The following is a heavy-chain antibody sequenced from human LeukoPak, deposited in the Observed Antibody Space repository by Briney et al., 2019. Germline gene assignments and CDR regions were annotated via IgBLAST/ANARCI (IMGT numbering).Heavy chain of an antibody. CDR1: GFTFSSYW. CDR2: INSDGRST. CDR3: ARDRGYCSSTSCYDNH. D-gene: IGHD2-2*01. Sequence: GGSLRLSCAASGFTFSSYWMHWVRQAPGKGLVWVSRINSDGRSTSYADSVKGRFTISRDNAKNTLYLQMNSLRAEDTAVYYCARDRGYCSSTSCYDNHWGQGTLVTVSS. J-gene: IGHJ5*02. V-gene: IGHV3-74*01.